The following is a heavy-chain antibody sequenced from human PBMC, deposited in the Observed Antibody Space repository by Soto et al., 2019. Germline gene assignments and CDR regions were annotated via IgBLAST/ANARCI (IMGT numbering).Heavy chain of an antibody. CDR2: ISAYNGNT. D-gene: IGHD3-10*01. CDR3: AGGRGYDGSGSPFDY. J-gene: IGHJ4*02. V-gene: IGHV1-18*01. Sequence: QVQLVQSGAEVKKPGASVKVSCKASGYTFTSYGISWVRQAPGQGLEWMGWISAYNGNTNYAQKLQGRVTMTTDTSPSTAYMGLRGLSSDDTAVYYGAGGRGYDGSGSPFDYWGQGALVAVCS. CDR1: GYTFTSYG.